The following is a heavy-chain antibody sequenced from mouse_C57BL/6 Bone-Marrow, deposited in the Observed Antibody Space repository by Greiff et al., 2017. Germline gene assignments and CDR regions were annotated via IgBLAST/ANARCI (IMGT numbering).Heavy chain of an antibody. CDR2: IDPEDGET. CDR1: GFNIKDYY. J-gene: IGHJ4*01. D-gene: IGHD2-2*01. CDR3: AIYYGYAGDAMDY. Sequence: EVKLQESGAELVKPGASVKLSCTASGFNIKDYYMHWVKQRTEQGLEWIGRIDPEDGETKSAPKFQGKATIPAATSSNTAYLQLSSLTSEDTAVDYCAIYYGYAGDAMDYWGQGTSGTVSS. V-gene: IGHV14-2*01.